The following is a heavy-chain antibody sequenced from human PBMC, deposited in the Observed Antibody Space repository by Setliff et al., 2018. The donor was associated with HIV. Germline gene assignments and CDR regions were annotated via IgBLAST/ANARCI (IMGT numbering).Heavy chain of an antibody. CDR1: NYTFTSFG. J-gene: IGHJ4*02. D-gene: IGHD5-12*01. CDR3: ARGGGYSGYDGTLDY. CDR2: ISPYNGDT. V-gene: IGHV1-18*01. Sequence: ASVKVSCKASNYTFTSFGISWVRQAPGQGLEWMGWISPYNGDTRYAQSLQGRVTLTTDTSTNTAYMELRSLRSDDTAVYYCARGGGYSGYDGTLDYWGQGTQVTVSS.